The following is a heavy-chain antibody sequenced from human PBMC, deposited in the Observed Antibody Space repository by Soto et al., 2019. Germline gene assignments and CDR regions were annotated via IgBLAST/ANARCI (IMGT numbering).Heavy chain of an antibody. CDR3: ARGPLSNPPKKYFDY. CDR2: INHSGST. J-gene: IGHJ4*02. V-gene: IGHV4-34*01. CDR1: GGSFSGYY. Sequence: SETLSLTCAVYGGSFSGYYWSWIRQPPGKGLEWIGEINHSGSTNYNPSLKSRVTISVDTSKNQFSLKLSSVTAADTAVYYCARGPLSNPPKKYFDYWGQGTLVTVSS.